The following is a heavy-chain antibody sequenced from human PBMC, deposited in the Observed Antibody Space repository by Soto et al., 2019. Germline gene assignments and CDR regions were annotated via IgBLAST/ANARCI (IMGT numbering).Heavy chain of an antibody. D-gene: IGHD6-19*01. J-gene: IGHJ6*02. CDR1: CASIDARGHH. CDR2: VYHDGTN. V-gene: IGHV4-39*02. CDR3: ARDKGISVVGFFRKDPYFGLDV. Sequence: QLKESGPGQVSPSETLSLTCSVSCASIDARGHHWSSLRRSPGRGLEWIGSVYHDGTNYSNPSLKNRVSVSVDTSKNQFSLRLASVTAADTAVYYCARDKGISVVGFFRKDPYFGLDVWGPGTTVTVSS.